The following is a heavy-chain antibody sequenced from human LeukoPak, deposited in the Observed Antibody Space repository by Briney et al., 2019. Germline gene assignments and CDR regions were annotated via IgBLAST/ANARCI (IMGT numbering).Heavy chain of an antibody. Sequence: RGSLRLSCAASGFTFSSYWMHWVRQAPGKGLVWVSRINSDGSDTTYADSVKGRFTISRDNAKNSLYLQMNSLRAEDTAVYYCAREIFWLGPIDYWGQGTLVTVSS. J-gene: IGHJ4*02. CDR3: AREIFWLGPIDY. CDR2: INSDGSDT. CDR1: GFTFSSYW. D-gene: IGHD3-3*01. V-gene: IGHV3-74*01.